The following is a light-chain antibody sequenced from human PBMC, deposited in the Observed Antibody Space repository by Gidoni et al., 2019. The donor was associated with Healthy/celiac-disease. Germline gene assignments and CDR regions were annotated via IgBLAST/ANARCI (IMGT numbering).Light chain of an antibody. J-gene: IGKJ5*01. CDR1: QDISNY. CDR3: QQGGT. Sequence: DIQMTQSPSSLSASVGDRVTITCQASQDISNYLNWYQQKPGKAPKLLIYDASNLETGVPSRFSGSGSVTDFTFTISSLQPEDIATYYCQQGGTFGQGTRLEIK. V-gene: IGKV1-33*01. CDR2: DAS.